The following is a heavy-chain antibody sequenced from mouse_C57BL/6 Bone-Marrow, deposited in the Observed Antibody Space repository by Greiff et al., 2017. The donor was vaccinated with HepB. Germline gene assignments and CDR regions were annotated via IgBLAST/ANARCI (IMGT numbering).Heavy chain of an antibody. CDR1: GYTFTSYG. V-gene: IGHV1-81*01. D-gene: IGHD2-3*01. CDR2: IYPRSGNT. CDR3: ARNDGYYVYFDY. Sequence: VQLQQSGAELARPGASVKLSCKASGYTFTSYGISWVKQRTGQGLEWIGEIYPRSGNTYYNEKFKGKATLTADKSSSTAYMELRSLTSEDSAVYFCARNDGYYVYFDYWGQGTTLTVSS. J-gene: IGHJ2*01.